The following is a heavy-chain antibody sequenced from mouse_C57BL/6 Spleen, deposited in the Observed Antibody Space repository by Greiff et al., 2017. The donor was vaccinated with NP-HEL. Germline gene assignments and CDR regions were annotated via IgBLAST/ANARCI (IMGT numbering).Heavy chain of an antibody. CDR1: GFNIKDDY. D-gene: IGHD2-3*01. CDR2: IDPENGDT. J-gene: IGHJ3*01. CDR3: TTSGDGYYYPFAY. Sequence: EVQLQQSGAELVRPGASVKLSCTASGFNIKDDYMHWVKQRPEQGLEWIGWIDPENGDTEYASKFQGKATITADTSSNTAYLQLSSLTSEDTAVYYCTTSGDGYYYPFAYWGQGTLVTVSA. V-gene: IGHV14-4*01.